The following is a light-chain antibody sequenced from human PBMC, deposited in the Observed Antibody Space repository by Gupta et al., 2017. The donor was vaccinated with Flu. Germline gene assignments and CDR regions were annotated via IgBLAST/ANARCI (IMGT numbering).Light chain of an antibody. CDR1: QTVFYSSNNQND. CDR3: HQYYTTPLT. CDR2: WAS. Sequence: STQTVFYSSNNQNDLGWYQQKPGQSPKLIISWASTREAGVPDRFSGSGSGTDFTLTISSLQAEDVAVYYCHQYYTTPLTYGGGTKVEIK. J-gene: IGKJ4*01. V-gene: IGKV4-1*01.